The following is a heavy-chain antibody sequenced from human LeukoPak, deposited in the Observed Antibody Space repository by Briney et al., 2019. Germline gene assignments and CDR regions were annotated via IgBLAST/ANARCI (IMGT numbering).Heavy chain of an antibody. Sequence: ASVKVSCKASGYTFTSYGISWVRQAPGPGLGWMGGISAYNGNTNYAQKLQGRVTMTTHTSTSTAYMELRSLRSDDTAVYYCARRLLWFGELSLFDDWGQGTLVTVSS. D-gene: IGHD3-10*01. CDR1: GYTFTSYG. CDR3: ARRLLWFGELSLFDD. V-gene: IGHV1-18*04. CDR2: ISAYNGNT. J-gene: IGHJ4*02.